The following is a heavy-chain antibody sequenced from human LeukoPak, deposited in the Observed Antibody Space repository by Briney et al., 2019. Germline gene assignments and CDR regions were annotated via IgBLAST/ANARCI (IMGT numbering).Heavy chain of an antibody. CDR3: ARGHSANDYCIHY. Sequence: PGRSLRLSRAASGFTFSRYAMHWVRQAPGKGLEWVALLSYDGGGQYYADSVKGRFTISRDISKNTVYLQTSSLRVEDTAVYYCARGHSANDYCIHYWGQGTVVTVSS. CDR1: GFTFSRYA. J-gene: IGHJ4*02. CDR2: LSYDGGGQ. V-gene: IGHV3-30-3*01. D-gene: IGHD5-12*01.